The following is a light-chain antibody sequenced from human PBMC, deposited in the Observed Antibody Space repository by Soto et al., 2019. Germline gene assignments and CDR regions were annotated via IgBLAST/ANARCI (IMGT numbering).Light chain of an antibody. Sequence: DIPMTQSPSTLSASVGDRVTITCRASQSISTWLAWYQQKPGKAPKLLIYKASSLEGGVPSRFSGSGSETEFNITVSSLRPDDFETYYCQQYNTYPLTFRGGTTVEIK. V-gene: IGKV1-5*03. J-gene: IGKJ4*01. CDR1: QSISTW. CDR2: KAS. CDR3: QQYNTYPLT.